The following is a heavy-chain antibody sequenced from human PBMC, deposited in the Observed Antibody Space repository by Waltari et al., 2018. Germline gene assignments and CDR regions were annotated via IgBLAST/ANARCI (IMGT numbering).Heavy chain of an antibody. V-gene: IGHV1-3*01. J-gene: IGHJ5*02. CDR3: ARDALAYYYDSSGYSP. D-gene: IGHD3-22*01. CDR2: INAGNGNT. Sequence: WVRQAPGQRLEWMGWINAGNGNTKYSQKFQGRVTITRDTSASTAYMELSSLRSEDTAVYYCARDALAYYYDSSGYSPWGQGTLVTVSS.